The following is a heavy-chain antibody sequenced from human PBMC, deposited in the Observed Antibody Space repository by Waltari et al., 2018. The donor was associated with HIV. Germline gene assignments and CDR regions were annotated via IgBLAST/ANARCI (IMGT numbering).Heavy chain of an antibody. CDR2: LNPNRGNT. Sequence: QVYLVQSGPEVKRPGASVKLPCTAYGHTFINFDVNWARQAAGQGRAWLGWLNPNRGNTAPRHICAEKVTMRTGVSTGTCYIEKRGLTPEDTARYYRGRISSAKGNRYFYYRLHLWGQGAPVTV. CDR3: GRISSAKGNRYFYYRLHL. CDR1: GHTFINFD. J-gene: IGHJ6*02. V-gene: IGHV1-8*02. D-gene: IGHD3-9*01.